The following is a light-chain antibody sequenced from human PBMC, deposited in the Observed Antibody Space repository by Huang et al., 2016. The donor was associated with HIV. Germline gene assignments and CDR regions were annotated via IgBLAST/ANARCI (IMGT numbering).Light chain of an antibody. V-gene: IGKV1-5*03. CDR3: QQYNTYLYT. CDR1: QNINTW. CDR2: RAS. Sequence: DIQMTQSPSTLSASVGDRVTSTCRASQNINTWLVWYQQKPGKAPDLLIYRASSLQVGVPSRFTGSGSGTEFTLTITSLQPYDLGTYYCQQYNTYLYTFGQGTKLEI. J-gene: IGKJ2*01.